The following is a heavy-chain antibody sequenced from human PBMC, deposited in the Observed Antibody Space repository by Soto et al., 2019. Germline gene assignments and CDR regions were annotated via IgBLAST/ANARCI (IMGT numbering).Heavy chain of an antibody. CDR2: IYYSGST. J-gene: IGHJ5*02. D-gene: IGHD1-26*01. V-gene: IGHV4-59*01. Sequence: TSETLSLTCTVSGGSISSYYWSWIRQPPGKGLEWIGYIYYSGSTNYNPSLKSRVTISVDTSKNQFSLKLSSVTAADTAVYYCARAYSGSYWFDPWGQGTLVTVSS. CDR1: GGSISSYY. CDR3: ARAYSGSYWFDP.